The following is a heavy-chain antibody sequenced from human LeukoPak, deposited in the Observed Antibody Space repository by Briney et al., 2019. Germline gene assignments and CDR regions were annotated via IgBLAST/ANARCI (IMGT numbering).Heavy chain of an antibody. J-gene: IGHJ3*02. CDR3: ARALGDSSSWYAFDI. Sequence: SVKVSCKASGGTFSSYAISWVRQAPGQGLEWMGGIIPIFGTANYAQKFQGIVTITADESTSTAYMELSSLRSEDTAVYYCARALGDSSSWYAFDIWAQGTMVIVSS. CDR1: GGTFSSYA. CDR2: IIPIFGTA. D-gene: IGHD6-13*01. V-gene: IGHV1-69*13.